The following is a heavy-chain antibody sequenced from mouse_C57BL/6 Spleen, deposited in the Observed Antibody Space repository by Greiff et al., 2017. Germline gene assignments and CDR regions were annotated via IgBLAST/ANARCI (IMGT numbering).Heavy chain of an antibody. V-gene: IGHV1-54*01. Sequence: VKLMESGAELVRPGTSVKVSCKASGYAFTNYLIEWVKQRPGQGLEWIGVINPGSGGTNYNEKFKGKATLTADKSSSTAYMQLSSLTSEDSAVYFCAWGYYAMDYWGQGTSVTVSS. J-gene: IGHJ4*01. CDR3: AWGYYAMDY. CDR2: INPGSGGT. CDR1: GYAFTNYL.